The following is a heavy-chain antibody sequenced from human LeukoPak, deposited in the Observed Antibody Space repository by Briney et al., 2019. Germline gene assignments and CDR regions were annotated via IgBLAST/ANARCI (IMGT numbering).Heavy chain of an antibody. V-gene: IGHV1-69*13. CDR2: IIPIFGTA. D-gene: IGHD3-16*01. J-gene: IGHJ3*02. CDR3: AREGAEVGAFDI. Sequence: ASVKVSCKASGGTFSSYAISWVRQAPGQGLEWMGGIIPIFGTANYAQKFQGRVTITADESTSTAYMELSSLRSEDTAVYYCAREGAEVGAFDIWGQGTMVTVSS. CDR1: GGTFSSYA.